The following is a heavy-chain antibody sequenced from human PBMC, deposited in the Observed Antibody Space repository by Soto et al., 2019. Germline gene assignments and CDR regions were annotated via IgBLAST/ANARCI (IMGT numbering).Heavy chain of an antibody. CDR3: AREYGSGSYDAFDI. Sequence: GGSLRLSCAASGFTFRSYAMHWVRQAPGKGLEWVAVISYDGSNKYYADSVKGRFTISRDNSKNTLYLQMNSLRAEDTAVYYCAREYGSGSYDAFDIWGQGTMVTVSS. CDR2: ISYDGSNK. D-gene: IGHD3-10*01. J-gene: IGHJ3*02. CDR1: GFTFRSYA. V-gene: IGHV3-30-3*01.